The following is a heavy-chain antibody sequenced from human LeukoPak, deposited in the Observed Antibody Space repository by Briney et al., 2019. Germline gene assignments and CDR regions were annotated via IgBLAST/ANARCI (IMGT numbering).Heavy chain of an antibody. CDR3: AKDLRELHLAADY. CDR2: IKSDGITI. V-gene: IGHV3-74*01. D-gene: IGHD1-26*01. Sequence: RAGGSLRLSCAASGFTFSNYMMHWVRHAPGKGLVWVSRIKSDGITITYADSVKGRFTISRDNAKNTLYLQMNSLRAEDTAVYYCAKDLRELHLAADYWGQGTLVTVSP. CDR1: GFTFSNYM. J-gene: IGHJ4*02.